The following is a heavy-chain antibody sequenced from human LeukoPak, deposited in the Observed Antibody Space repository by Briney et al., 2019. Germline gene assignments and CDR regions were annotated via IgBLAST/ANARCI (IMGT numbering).Heavy chain of an antibody. CDR1: GYTFTSYG. CDR2: ISAYNGNT. J-gene: IGHJ4*02. V-gene: IGHV1-18*01. Sequence: ASVKVSCEASGYTFTSYGISWVRQAPGQGLEWMGWISAYNGNTNYAQKLQGRVTMTTDTSTSTAYMELRSLRSDDTAVYYCARVKDPRAVAGPIDYWGQGTLVTVSS. CDR3: ARVKDPRAVAGPIDY. D-gene: IGHD6-19*01.